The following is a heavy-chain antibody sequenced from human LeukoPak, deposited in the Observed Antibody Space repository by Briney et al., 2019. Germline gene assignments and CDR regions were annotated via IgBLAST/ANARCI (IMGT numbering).Heavy chain of an antibody. Sequence: PGGSLRLSCGGSGFTFRNYWMNWVRQAPGKGLEWVANIKEDGSEKYYVDSVKGRFTVSRDNAKNSLYLQINSLRADDTAVYYCARGGPTVGTDYWGQGTLVTVSS. CDR1: GFTFRNYW. V-gene: IGHV3-7*01. J-gene: IGHJ4*02. CDR3: ARGGPTVGTDY. CDR2: IKEDGSEK. D-gene: IGHD1-26*01.